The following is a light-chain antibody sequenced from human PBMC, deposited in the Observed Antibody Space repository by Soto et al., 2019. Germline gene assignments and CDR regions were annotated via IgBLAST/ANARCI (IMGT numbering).Light chain of an antibody. CDR1: QGISNY. J-gene: IGKJ1*01. V-gene: IGKV1-27*01. CDR3: QKYNSALWT. Sequence: DIQMTQSPSSLSASVGDRVTITCRASQGISNYLAWYQQKPGKVPKLLIYSASVLQSGVPSRFSGSGSETDFTLTISSLQPEDVATYYCQKYNSALWTFGQGTKVEIK. CDR2: SAS.